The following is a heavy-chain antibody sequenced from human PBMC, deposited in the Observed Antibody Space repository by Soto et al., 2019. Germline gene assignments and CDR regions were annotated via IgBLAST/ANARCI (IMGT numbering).Heavy chain of an antibody. CDR2: ISGSGGST. CDR3: AKDQGSSWYEIDY. CDR1: GFTFSNYA. Sequence: GGSLRLSCAASGFTFSNYAVTLVRQAPGKGLEWVSTISGSGGSTYYADSVKGRFTISRDNSKNTLYLQTNSLRAEDTAVYYCAKDQGSSWYEIDYWGQGTLVTVSS. V-gene: IGHV3-23*01. J-gene: IGHJ4*02. D-gene: IGHD6-13*01.